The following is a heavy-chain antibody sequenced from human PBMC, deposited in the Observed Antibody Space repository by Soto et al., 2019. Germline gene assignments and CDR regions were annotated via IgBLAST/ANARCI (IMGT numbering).Heavy chain of an antibody. CDR3: ARGVSAGVDY. Sequence: QVQLVQSGAEVREPGASVKVSCKASGYSFTSLDINWVRQTAGQGLEWMGWMQPSTGRTGYAQKFKGRVTMTRDTSINTAYMELTTLAADDTAFYYCARGVSAGVDYWGQGTLVTASS. CDR1: GYSFTSLD. V-gene: IGHV1-8*01. CDR2: MQPSTGRT. J-gene: IGHJ4*02. D-gene: IGHD1-26*01.